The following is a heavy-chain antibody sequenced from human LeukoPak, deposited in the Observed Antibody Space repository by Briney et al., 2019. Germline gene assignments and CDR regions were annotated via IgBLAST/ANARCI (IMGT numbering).Heavy chain of an antibody. V-gene: IGHV3-7*01. CDR1: GFTFSSYW. D-gene: IGHD2-2*02. J-gene: IGHJ5*02. CDR2: IKQDGSEN. Sequence: GGSLSLSCAASGFTFSSYWMSWVRQAPGKGLEWVASIKQDGSENYYVDSVKGRFTISRDNAKNSLYLQMNSLRAEDTAVYYCARDCSSTSCYRGGFDPWGQGTLVTVSS. CDR3: ARDCSSTSCYRGGFDP.